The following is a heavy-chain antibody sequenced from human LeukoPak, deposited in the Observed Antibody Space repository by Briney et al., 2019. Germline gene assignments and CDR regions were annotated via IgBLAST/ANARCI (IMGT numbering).Heavy chain of an antibody. J-gene: IGHJ6*02. D-gene: IGHD6-6*01. CDR3: ARDLGSSYYYNMDV. CDR1: GSSISSYY. Sequence: SETLSLTCTVPGSSISSYYWNWIRQPPGKGLEWIGCIYYSGGTNYNPSLTSRVTMSVDTSKNQFSLKLNSVTAADTAVYYCARDLGSSYYYNMDVWGRGTTVTVSS. V-gene: IGHV4-59*01. CDR2: IYYSGGT.